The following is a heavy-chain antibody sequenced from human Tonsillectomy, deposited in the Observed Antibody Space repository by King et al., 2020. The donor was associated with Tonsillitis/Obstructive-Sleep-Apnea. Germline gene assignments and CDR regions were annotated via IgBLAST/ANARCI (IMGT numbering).Heavy chain of an antibody. CDR1: GYSFSNYW. Sequence: VQLVESGAEVKKPGESLKISCKGSGYSFSNYWIGWVRQMPGKGLEWMGIIYPGDSDTRYSPSFPGQVTIPADKSISTAYLQWSSLKASDTAMYYCAREEVKGYSPFDLWGQGTLVTVSS. CDR2: IYPGDSDT. D-gene: IGHD5-18*01. J-gene: IGHJ4*02. CDR3: AREEVKGYSPFDL. V-gene: IGHV5-51*01.